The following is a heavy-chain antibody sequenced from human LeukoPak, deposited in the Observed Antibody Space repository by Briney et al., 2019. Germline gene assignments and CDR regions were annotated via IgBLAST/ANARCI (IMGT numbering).Heavy chain of an antibody. CDR2: ITRSSDYI. CDR1: GFTFSSYS. CDR3: ARDGGYCTKGVCYVDY. D-gene: IGHD2-8*01. Sequence: GGSLRLSCAASGFTFSSYSMNWVRQAPGKGLEWVSSITRSSDYIYYADSLKGRFTISRDNAKNSLYLQMNSLGAEDTAVYYCARDGGYCTKGVCYVDYWGQGTLVTVSS. J-gene: IGHJ4*02. V-gene: IGHV3-21*01.